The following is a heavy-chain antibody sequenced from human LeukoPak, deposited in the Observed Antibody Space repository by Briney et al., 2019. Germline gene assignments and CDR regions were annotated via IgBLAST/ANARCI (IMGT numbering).Heavy chain of an antibody. Sequence: SETLSLTCAVSGGSISSGGYSWSWIRQPPGKGLEWIRYIYHSGSTYYNPSLKSRVTISVDRSKNQFSLKLSSVTAADTAVYYCARAIVVVPAAYTNWFDPWGQGTLVTVSS. CDR3: ARAIVVVPAAYTNWFDP. D-gene: IGHD2-2*01. V-gene: IGHV4-30-2*01. CDR2: IYHSGST. CDR1: GGSISSGGYS. J-gene: IGHJ5*02.